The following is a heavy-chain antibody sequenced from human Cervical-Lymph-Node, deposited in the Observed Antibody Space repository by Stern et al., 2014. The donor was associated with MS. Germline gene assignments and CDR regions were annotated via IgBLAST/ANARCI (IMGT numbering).Heavy chain of an antibody. CDR3: ARGVTDYYYYGMDV. CDR1: GGRISGYY. J-gene: IGHJ6*02. V-gene: IGHV4-34*01. CDR2: INHGGST. Sequence: QVQLQPWAAGLLRTLASPSLTSAVYGGRISGYYWNWIPQLTGKGLEWIGEINHGGSTNYTPSLKRRVTITEDTPKNKVSLKLSSVTAADTAVYYCARGVTDYYYYGMDVWGQGTTVTVSS.